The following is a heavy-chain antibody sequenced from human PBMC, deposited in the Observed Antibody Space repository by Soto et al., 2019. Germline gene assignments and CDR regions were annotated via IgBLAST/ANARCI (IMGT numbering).Heavy chain of an antibody. CDR2: ISYDGSNK. CDR1: GFTFSSYA. J-gene: IGHJ4*02. V-gene: IGHV3-30-3*01. Sequence: GGSLRLSCAASGFTFSSYAMHWVRQAPGKGLEWVAVISYDGSNKYYADSVKGRFTISRDNSKNTLYLQMNSLRAEDTAVYYCASQTGYSSSWYYQPGGFDYWGQGTLVTVSS. D-gene: IGHD6-13*01. CDR3: ASQTGYSSSWYYQPGGFDY.